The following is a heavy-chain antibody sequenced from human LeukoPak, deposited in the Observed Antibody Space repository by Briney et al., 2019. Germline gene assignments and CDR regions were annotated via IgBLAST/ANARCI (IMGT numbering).Heavy chain of an antibody. CDR2: IGTAGDT. CDR1: GFTFSSYD. V-gene: IGHV3-13*01. J-gene: IGHJ4*02. CDR3: ASSSIVVVPAASFDY. Sequence: GGSLRLSCAASGFTFSSYDMHWVRHATGKGLEWVSAIGTAGDTYYPGSVKGRFTISRENAKNSLYLQMNSLRAGDTAVYYCASSSIVVVPAASFDYWGQGTLVTVSS. D-gene: IGHD2-2*01.